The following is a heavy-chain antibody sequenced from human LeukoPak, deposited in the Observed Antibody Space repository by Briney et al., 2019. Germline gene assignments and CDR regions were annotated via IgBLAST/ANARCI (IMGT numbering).Heavy chain of an antibody. V-gene: IGHV3-23*01. CDR2: ISGSGDRT. CDR1: GFTFSSYG. D-gene: IGHD2-2*01. J-gene: IGHJ4*02. CDR3: AKGRYCSSTSCYSGEFDY. Sequence: PGGSLRLSCAASGFTFSSYGMSWVRQAPGKGLEWVSAISGSGDRTYYADSVKGRFTISRDNSKNTLYLQMNSLRAEDTAVYYCAKGRYCSSTSCYSGEFDYWGQGTLVTVSS.